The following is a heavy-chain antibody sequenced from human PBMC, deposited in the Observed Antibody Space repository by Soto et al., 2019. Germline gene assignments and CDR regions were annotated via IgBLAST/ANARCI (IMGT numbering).Heavy chain of an antibody. CDR3: AKGGSGRGADFDY. CDR1: GFTFSSYG. V-gene: IGHV3-7*01. D-gene: IGHD3-10*01. CDR2: IKQDGSEK. J-gene: IGHJ4*02. Sequence: EVQLVESGGGLVQPGGSLRLSCAASGFTFSSYGMSWVRQAPGKGLEWVANIKQDGSEKYYVDSVKGRFTISRDNAKNSLYLQMNSLRAEDTAVYYCAKGGSGRGADFDYWGQGTLVTVSS.